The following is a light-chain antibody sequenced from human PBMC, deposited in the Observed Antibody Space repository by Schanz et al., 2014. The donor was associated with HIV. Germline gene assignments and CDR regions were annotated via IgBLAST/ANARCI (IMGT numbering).Light chain of an antibody. J-gene: IGKJ4*01. CDR1: QSVSSSY. CDR3: QQYNNWSPVT. V-gene: IGKV3-20*01. Sequence: EIVLAQSPGTLSLSPGERATLSCRASQSVSSSYLAWYQEKPGQAPRLLIYDASYRATGIPARFSGSGSGTDFTFTISSLQSDDFAVYYCQQYNNWSPVTFGGGTKVEIK. CDR2: DAS.